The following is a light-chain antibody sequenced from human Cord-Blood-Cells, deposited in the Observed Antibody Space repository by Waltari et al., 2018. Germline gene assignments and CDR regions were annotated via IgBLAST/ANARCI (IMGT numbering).Light chain of an antibody. Sequence: SALTQPAPVSGSPGQSSTISCNGTRRAVGSYNLFFWYQQHPGKAPKHIIYEGSKRPSGVSNRFSGSKSGNTASLTISGLQAEDEADYYCCSYAGSSTFVVFGGGTKLTVL. J-gene: IGLJ2*01. CDR2: EGS. CDR3: CSYAGSSTFVV. V-gene: IGLV2-23*03. CDR1: RRAVGSYNL.